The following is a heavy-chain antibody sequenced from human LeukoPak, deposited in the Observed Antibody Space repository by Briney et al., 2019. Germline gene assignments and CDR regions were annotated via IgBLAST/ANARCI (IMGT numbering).Heavy chain of an antibody. D-gene: IGHD2-2*01. CDR3: ASSTSFPFGTYYYYMDV. CDR2: INWNGGST. CDR1: GFTFDDYG. J-gene: IGHJ6*03. Sequence: GGSLRLSCAASGFTFDDYGMSWVRQAPGKGLEWVSGINWNGGSTGYADSVKGRFTISRDNAKNSLYLQMNSLRAEDTALYHCASSTSFPFGTYYYYMDVWGKGTTVTVSS. V-gene: IGHV3-20*01.